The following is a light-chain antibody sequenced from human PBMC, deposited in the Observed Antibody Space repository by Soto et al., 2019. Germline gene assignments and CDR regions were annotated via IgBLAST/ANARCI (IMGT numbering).Light chain of an antibody. CDR2: GTS. J-gene: IGKJ1*01. Sequence: EIVLTQSPGTLSLSPGEGATLSCRASESVSSNYLAWYQLKPGQAPRLLIYGTSIRAAGIPDRFSGSGSGTDFTLTISRLDPEDFAVYFCQQYNSYPRTFGQGTKVEIK. V-gene: IGKV3-20*01. CDR1: ESVSSNY. CDR3: QQYNSYPRT.